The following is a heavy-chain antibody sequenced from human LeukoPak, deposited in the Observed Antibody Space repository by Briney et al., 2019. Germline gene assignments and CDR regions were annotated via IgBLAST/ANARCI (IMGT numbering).Heavy chain of an antibody. Sequence: GGSLRLSCAASGFTFSSYWMSWVRQAPGKGLEWVAFIRYDGSNKYYADSVKGRFTISRDNSKNTLYLQMNSLRAEDTAVYYCAKDAVVPAAIPYYYYYYMDVWGKGTTVTVSS. CDR3: AKDAVVPAAIPYYYYYYMDV. V-gene: IGHV3-30*02. CDR2: IRYDGSNK. CDR1: GFTFSSYW. J-gene: IGHJ6*03. D-gene: IGHD2-2*02.